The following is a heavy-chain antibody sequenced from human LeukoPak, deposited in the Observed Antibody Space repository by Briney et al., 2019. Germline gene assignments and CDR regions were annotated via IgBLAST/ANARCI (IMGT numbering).Heavy chain of an antibody. Sequence: SETLSLTCTVSGGSISSGGYYWSWIRQHPGKGLEWIGYIYYSGSTYYNPSLKSRVTISVDTSKNQFSLKLSSVTAADTAVYYCARDASPTYDFWSGYSYYFDYWGQGTLVTVSS. V-gene: IGHV4-31*03. J-gene: IGHJ4*02. CDR1: GGSISSGGYY. CDR2: IYYSGST. CDR3: ARDASPTYDFWSGYSYYFDY. D-gene: IGHD3-3*01.